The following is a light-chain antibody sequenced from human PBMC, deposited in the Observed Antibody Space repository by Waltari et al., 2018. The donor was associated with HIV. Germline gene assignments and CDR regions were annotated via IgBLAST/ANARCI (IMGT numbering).Light chain of an antibody. CDR1: RLDVGRYQL. Sequence: QSALTQPASESGSPGPSLTISCSGPRLDVGRYQLVSCYQQHPGKAPKLMIYEFSKRPSGVSNRFSGSKSGNTASLTISGLQAEDEADYYCCAYAGSTTYVIFGGGTKLTVL. V-gene: IGLV2-23*02. CDR2: EFS. J-gene: IGLJ2*01. CDR3: CAYAGSTTYVI.